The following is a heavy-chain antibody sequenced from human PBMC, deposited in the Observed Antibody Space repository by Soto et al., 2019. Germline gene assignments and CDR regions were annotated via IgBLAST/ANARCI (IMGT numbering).Heavy chain of an antibody. V-gene: IGHV3-74*01. CDR2: INSDGSST. CDR3: ARDHSYPGYSSGWYDY. D-gene: IGHD6-19*01. Sequence: GESLKISCAASGFTFSSYWMHWVRQAPGKGLVWVSRINSDGSSTSYADSVKGRFTISRDNAKKTLYLQMNSLRAEDTAVYYCARDHSYPGYSSGWYDYWGQGTLVTVSS. CDR1: GFTFSSYW. J-gene: IGHJ4*02.